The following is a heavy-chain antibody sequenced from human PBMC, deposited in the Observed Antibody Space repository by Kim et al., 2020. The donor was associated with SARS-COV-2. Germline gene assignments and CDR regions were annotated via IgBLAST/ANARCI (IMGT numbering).Heavy chain of an antibody. D-gene: IGHD3-9*01. CDR1: GFTFSDYY. CDR2: ISSSATYT. CDR3: ARSRPYYDILTGYYYYYYYGMDV. V-gene: IGHV3-11*03. Sequence: GGSLRLSCAASGFTFSDYYMSWIRQAPGKGLEWVSYISSSATYTNYADSVKGRFTISRDDAKNSLLLQMNSLRGEDTAVYYCARSRPYYDILTGYYYYYYYGMDVWGQGTTVTVSS. J-gene: IGHJ6*02.